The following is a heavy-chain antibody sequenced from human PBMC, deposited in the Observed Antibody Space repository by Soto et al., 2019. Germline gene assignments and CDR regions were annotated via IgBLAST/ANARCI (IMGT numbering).Heavy chain of an antibody. D-gene: IGHD4-17*01. J-gene: IGHJ6*02. CDR1: GFTFSSYS. CDR3: AREIGGIYGDLLYYYYGMDV. CDR2: ISSSSSYI. Sequence: GGSLRLSCAASGFTFSSYSMNWVRQVPGKGLEWVSSISSSSSYIYYADSVKGRFTISRDNAKNSLYLQMNSLRAEDTAVYYCAREIGGIYGDLLYYYYGMDVWGQGTTVTVSS. V-gene: IGHV3-21*01.